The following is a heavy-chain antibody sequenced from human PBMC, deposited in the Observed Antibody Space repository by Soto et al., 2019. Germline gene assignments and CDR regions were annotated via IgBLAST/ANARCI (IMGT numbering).Heavy chain of an antibody. CDR2: VYHTGST. J-gene: IGHJ4*02. Sequence: XETLSLTCAVSGASITSQSWWSWVRQPPGKGLEWIGEVYHTGSTNYNSSLESRVTISVDKSKNQFSLTLNSVTAADTAVYFCARIWTDGNFPPYYFDSWGRGTLVTVSS. V-gene: IGHV4-4*01. CDR3: ARIWTDGNFPPYYFDS. CDR1: GASITSQSW. D-gene: IGHD4-17*01.